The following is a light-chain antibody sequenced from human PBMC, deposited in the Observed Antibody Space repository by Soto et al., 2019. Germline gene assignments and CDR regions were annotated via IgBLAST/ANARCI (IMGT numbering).Light chain of an antibody. CDR3: SSYTGSSTPVV. CDR2: DVS. J-gene: IGLJ2*01. CDR1: STDVGGYDH. Sequence: QSVLTQPASVSGSPGQSITISCTGTSTDVGGYDHVSWYQHHPGKAPKLIIYDVSNRPSGVSNRFSGSKSGSTASLTISGLQAEDEAYYHCSSYTGSSTPVVFGGGTQLTVL. V-gene: IGLV2-14*03.